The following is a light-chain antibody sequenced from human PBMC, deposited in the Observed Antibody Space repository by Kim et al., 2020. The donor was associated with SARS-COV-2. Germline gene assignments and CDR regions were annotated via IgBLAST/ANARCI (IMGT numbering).Light chain of an antibody. Sequence: SPGERATLSCRASQSIRSDYLAWYQQKPGQAPRLLIHGTSNRATDIPDRFSGSGSESDFTLTINRLEPEDSAVYFCQQYFNSPVTFGGGTKVDIK. CDR1: QSIRSDY. J-gene: IGKJ4*01. CDR2: GTS. V-gene: IGKV3-20*01. CDR3: QQYFNSPVT.